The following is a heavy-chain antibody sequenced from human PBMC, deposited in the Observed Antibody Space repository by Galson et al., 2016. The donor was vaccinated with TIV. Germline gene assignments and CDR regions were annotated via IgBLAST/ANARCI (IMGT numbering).Heavy chain of an antibody. CDR2: INAGNGNT. CDR3: ARGSRYRKGNYYYFGMDV. J-gene: IGHJ6*02. Sequence: SVKVSCKASGYTFTYAMHWVRQAPGQRLEWMGWINAGNGNTKYSQKFQGRVTITRDTSASTAYLELSSLRSEDTAVYYCARGSRYRKGNYYYFGMDVWGQGTTVTVSS. CDR1: GYTFTYA. D-gene: IGHD5-12*01. V-gene: IGHV1-3*01.